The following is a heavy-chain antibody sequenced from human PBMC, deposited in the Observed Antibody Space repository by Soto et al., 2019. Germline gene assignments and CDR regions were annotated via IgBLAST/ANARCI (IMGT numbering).Heavy chain of an antibody. CDR2: IIPIFGTA. D-gene: IGHD3-10*01. CDR3: ARIGGNSTGAFDI. V-gene: IGHV1-69*13. CDR1: GGTFSSYA. Sequence: ASVKVSCKASGGTFSSYAISWVRQAPGQGLEWMGGIIPIFGTANYAQKFQGRVTITADESTSTAYMELSSLRSEDTAVYYCARIGGNSTGAFDIWGQGTMVTVSS. J-gene: IGHJ3*02.